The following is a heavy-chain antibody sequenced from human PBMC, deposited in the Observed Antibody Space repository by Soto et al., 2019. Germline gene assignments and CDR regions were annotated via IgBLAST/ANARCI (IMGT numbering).Heavy chain of an antibody. J-gene: IGHJ5*02. CDR2: IYPGDSDT. D-gene: IGHD3-10*01. CDR3: ARSEYYYKFDP. CDR1: GYSFTSYW. Sequence: GASLKLSCKGSGYSFTSYWIGWVRQMPGKGLEWMGIIYPGDSDTRYSPSFQGQVTISADKSISTAYLQWSSLKASDTAMYYCARSEYYYKFDPWGQGTLVTVSS. V-gene: IGHV5-51*01.